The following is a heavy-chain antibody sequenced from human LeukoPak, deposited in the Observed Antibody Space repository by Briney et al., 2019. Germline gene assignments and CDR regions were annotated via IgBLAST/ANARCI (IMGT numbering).Heavy chain of an antibody. Sequence: GGSLRLSCAASGFTFSSYWMHWVRQAPGKGLVWVSRVNSDGSSTSYADSVKGRFTISRDNAKNTLYLQMNSLRAEDTAVYYCAMGPYYYGSSGYYYWGQGTLVTVSS. CDR3: AMGPYYYGSSGYYY. J-gene: IGHJ4*02. CDR1: GFTFSSYW. V-gene: IGHV3-74*01. D-gene: IGHD3-22*01. CDR2: VNSDGSST.